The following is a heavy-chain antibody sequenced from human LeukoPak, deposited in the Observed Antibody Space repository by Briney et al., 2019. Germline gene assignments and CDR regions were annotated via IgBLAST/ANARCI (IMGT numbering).Heavy chain of an antibody. CDR1: GGSISSYY. CDR3: ARELLWFGD. CDR2: IYYSGST. J-gene: IGHJ1*01. V-gene: IGHV4-30-4*01. D-gene: IGHD3-10*01. Sequence: PSETLSLTCTVSGGSISSYYWSWIRQPPGKGLEWIGYIYYSGSTYYNPSLKSRVTISVDTSKNQFSLKLSSVTAADTAVYYCARELLWFGDWGQGTLVTVSS.